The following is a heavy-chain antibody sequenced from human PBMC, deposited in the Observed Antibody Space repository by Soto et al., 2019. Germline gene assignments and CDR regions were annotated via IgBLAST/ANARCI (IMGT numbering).Heavy chain of an antibody. CDR2: VHSSGGT. CDR1: HGSITSGDYF. V-gene: IGHV4-39*01. Sequence: SSETLSLTCTVSHGSITSGDYFWAWIRQPPGKGLEFIGSVHSSGGTYYSPSLKSRASISIDKSRNQFSLKLTSVNAGDTAVYFCASVVVGATRQTGSDHWGQGTLVTVSS. J-gene: IGHJ4*02. CDR3: ASVVVGATRQTGSDH. D-gene: IGHD2-15*01.